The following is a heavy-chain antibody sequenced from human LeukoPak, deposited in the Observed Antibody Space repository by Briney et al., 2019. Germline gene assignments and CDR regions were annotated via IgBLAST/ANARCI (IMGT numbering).Heavy chain of an antibody. D-gene: IGHD3-22*01. V-gene: IGHV1-2*02. J-gene: IGHJ3*02. CDR2: INPNSGGT. CDR3: ARSTMIVVSAYHAFDI. CDR1: GYTFTGYY. Sequence: ASVKVSCKASGYTFTGYYMHWVRQAPGQGLEWMGWINPNSGGTNYAQKSQGRVTMTRDTSISTAYMELSRLRSDDTAVYYCARSTMIVVSAYHAFDIWGQGTMVTVSS.